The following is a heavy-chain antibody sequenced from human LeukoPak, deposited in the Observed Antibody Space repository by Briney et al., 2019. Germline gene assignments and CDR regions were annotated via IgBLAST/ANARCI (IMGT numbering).Heavy chain of an antibody. Sequence: PGGSLRLSCAASGFAFNRYGIHWVRQAPGKGLEWVAVISDDGGNKYYADSVKGRFTISRDNSKNTLYLQMNSLRAEDTAVYYCAKGYCSGGSCYSIYYYYGMDVWGKGTTVTVSS. CDR2: ISDDGGNK. J-gene: IGHJ6*04. V-gene: IGHV3-30*18. CDR1: GFAFNRYG. CDR3: AKGYCSGGSCYSIYYYYGMDV. D-gene: IGHD2-15*01.